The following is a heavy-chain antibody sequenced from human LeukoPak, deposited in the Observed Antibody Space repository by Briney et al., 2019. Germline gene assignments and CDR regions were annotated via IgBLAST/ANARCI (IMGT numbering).Heavy chain of an antibody. CDR3: ARGGGAWSFDY. Sequence: ASVKVSCKASGYTFTGYYMHWVRQAPGQGLEWMGWINPNSGGTNSAQNFQGRVTMTRDTSISTAYMELSRLRSDDTALYYCARGGGAWSFDYWGQGTLVTVSS. J-gene: IGHJ4*02. V-gene: IGHV1-2*02. D-gene: IGHD6-19*01. CDR2: INPNSGGT. CDR1: GYTFTGYY.